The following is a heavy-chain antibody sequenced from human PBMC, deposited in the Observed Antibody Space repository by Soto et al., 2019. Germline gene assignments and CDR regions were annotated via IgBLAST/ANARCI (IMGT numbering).Heavy chain of an antibody. V-gene: IGHV3-30-3*01. D-gene: IGHD2-15*01. CDR2: ISYDGSNT. CDR3: ARAGGLLLDY. Sequence: QVQLVESGGGVVQPGRSLRLSCAASGFTFSSYAMHWVRQAPGKGLEWVAVISYDGSNTYYADSVKGRFTISRDISKNALYVEMNSLRAEDTAVYYCARAGGLLLDYWGQGTLVTVSS. J-gene: IGHJ4*02. CDR1: GFTFSSYA.